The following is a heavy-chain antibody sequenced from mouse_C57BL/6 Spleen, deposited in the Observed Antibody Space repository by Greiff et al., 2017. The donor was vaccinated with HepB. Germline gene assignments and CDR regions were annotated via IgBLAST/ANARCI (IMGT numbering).Heavy chain of an antibody. V-gene: IGHV3-8*01. CDR1: GYSITSDY. CDR3: AREGRGSNYDRAMDY. CDR2: ISYSGST. D-gene: IGHD2-5*01. J-gene: IGHJ4*01. Sequence: EVQRVESGPGLAKPSQPLSLTCSVTGYSITSDYWNWIRKFPGNKLEYMGYISYSGSTYYNPSLKSRISITRDTSKNQYYLQLNSVTTEDTATYYCAREGRGSNYDRAMDYWGQGTSVTVSS.